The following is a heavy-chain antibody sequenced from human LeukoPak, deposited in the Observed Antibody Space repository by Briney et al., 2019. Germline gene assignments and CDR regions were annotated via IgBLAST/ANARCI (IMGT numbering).Heavy chain of an antibody. Sequence: SVKVSCKASGGTFSSYAISWVRKAPGQGLEWMGGIIPIFGTANYAQKFQGRVTITADESTSTAYMELSSLRSEDTAVYYCARAYYDSSGYYYDAFDIWGQGTMVTVSS. V-gene: IGHV1-69*13. CDR2: IIPIFGTA. CDR1: GGTFSSYA. D-gene: IGHD3-22*01. J-gene: IGHJ3*02. CDR3: ARAYYDSSGYYYDAFDI.